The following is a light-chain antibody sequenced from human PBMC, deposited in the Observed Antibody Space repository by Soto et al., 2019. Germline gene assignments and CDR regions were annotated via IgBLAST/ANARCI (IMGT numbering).Light chain of an antibody. CDR2: GAS. J-gene: IGKJ1*01. Sequence: EIVLTQSPGTVSLSTGERATLSCRASQSGSSSYLAWYQQKAGQAPRLLIYGASSRATGIPDRFSGSGSGTDFTLTISILQPEDFAVYYCQLYGSSPWTFGQGTKLDI. V-gene: IGKV3-20*01. CDR1: QSGSSSY. CDR3: QLYGSSPWT.